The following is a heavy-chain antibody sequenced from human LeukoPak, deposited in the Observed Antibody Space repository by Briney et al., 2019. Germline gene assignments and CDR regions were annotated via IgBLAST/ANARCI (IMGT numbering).Heavy chain of an antibody. J-gene: IGHJ4*02. CDR1: GFTFSSYE. CDR3: AKDKSVHEFDY. V-gene: IGHV3-30-3*01. CDR2: ISYDGGTK. Sequence: GGSLRLSCAASGFTFSSYEMNWVRQAPGKGLEWVAAISYDGGTKYYADSVKGRFTISRDNSKNTLYLQMNSLRGEDTAVYYCAKDKSVHEFDYWGQGTLVTVSS.